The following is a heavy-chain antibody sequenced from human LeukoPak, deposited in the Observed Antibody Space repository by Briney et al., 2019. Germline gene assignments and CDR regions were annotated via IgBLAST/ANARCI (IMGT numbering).Heavy chain of an antibody. CDR1: GGSISNFY. V-gene: IGHV4-59*01. CDR3: ARAPGSAYYPYYYMDV. Sequence: SETLSLTCTVSGGSISNFYWSWIRQPPGKGLEWIGYIYYSGSTNCNPSLKSRVTISVDTSKNQFSLNLNSVTAADTAEYYCARAPGSAYYPYYYMDVWGKGTTVTVSS. CDR2: IYYSGST. J-gene: IGHJ6*03. D-gene: IGHD6-19*01.